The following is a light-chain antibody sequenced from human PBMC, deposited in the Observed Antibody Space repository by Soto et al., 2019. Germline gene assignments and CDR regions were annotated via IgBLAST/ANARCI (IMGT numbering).Light chain of an antibody. CDR3: CSYGGSDTLL. V-gene: IGLV2-23*02. J-gene: IGLJ2*01. CDR1: SSDVGTYNL. CDR2: EVY. Sequence: QSALTQPASVSGSPGQSITISCIGTSSDVGTYNLVSWHQHHPGKAPKLIIYEVYKRSSGVSNRFSGSKSGNTASLTLSGLQPEDEADYYCCSYGGSDTLLFGGGTKAHRP.